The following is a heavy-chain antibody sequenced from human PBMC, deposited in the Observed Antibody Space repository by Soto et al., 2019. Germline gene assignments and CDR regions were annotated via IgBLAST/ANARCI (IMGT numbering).Heavy chain of an antibody. CDR2: IYQSGSA. CDR1: GGSITSGGYS. CDR3: ARAFYGVDL. Sequence: SETLSLTCTVSGGSITSGGYSWSWIRQSPGQGLEWIGYIYQSGSAFYNPSLKTRATILVDRSKNQFSLNLTSVIAADAAVYYCARAFYGVDLWGQGTTVTVSS. V-gene: IGHV4-30-2*06. J-gene: IGHJ6*02.